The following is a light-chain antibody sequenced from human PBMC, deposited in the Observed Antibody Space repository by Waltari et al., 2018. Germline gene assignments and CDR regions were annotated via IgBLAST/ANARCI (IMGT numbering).Light chain of an antibody. CDR3: LQRTNWPPT. J-gene: IGKJ4*01. V-gene: IGKV3-11*01. Sequence: EVVMTQSPATLSLYPGDRATLSCRASQSVSNSLSWYQQKPGQAPRLLIYNAITRATGIPARFSGSGSGTDFTLTIGSLEPEDAAVYFCLQRTNWPPTFGGGTTVEIK. CDR1: QSVSNS. CDR2: NAI.